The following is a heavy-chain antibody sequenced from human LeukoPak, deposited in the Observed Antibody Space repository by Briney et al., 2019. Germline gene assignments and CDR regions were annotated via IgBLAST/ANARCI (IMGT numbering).Heavy chain of an antibody. CDR1: GFTFDDYG. V-gene: IGHV3-20*04. CDR2: INWNGGST. Sequence: GGSLRLSCAASGFTFDDYGMSWVRQAPGKGLEWVSGINWNGGSTGYADSVKGRFTISRDNAKNSLYLQMNSLRAEDTALYYCARRSGSGNKFRHYYYYYYMDVWGKGTTVTISS. J-gene: IGHJ6*03. CDR3: ARRSGSGNKFRHYYYYYYMDV. D-gene: IGHD3-10*01.